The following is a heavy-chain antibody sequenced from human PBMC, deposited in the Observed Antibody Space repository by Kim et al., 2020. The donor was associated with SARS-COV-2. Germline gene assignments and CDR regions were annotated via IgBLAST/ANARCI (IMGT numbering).Heavy chain of an antibody. CDR3: ARDQEADYDYVWGSYLSFAFDI. CDR1: GFTFSSYW. J-gene: IGHJ3*02. CDR2: INQDGSGK. V-gene: IGHV3-7*03. Sequence: GGSLRLSCAASGFTFSSYWMSWVRQAPGKGLEWVANINQDGSGKYYVDSVKGRFTISRDNAKNSLYLQMNSLRAEDTAVYYCARDQEADYDYVWGSYLSFAFDIWGQGTMVTVSS. D-gene: IGHD3-16*02.